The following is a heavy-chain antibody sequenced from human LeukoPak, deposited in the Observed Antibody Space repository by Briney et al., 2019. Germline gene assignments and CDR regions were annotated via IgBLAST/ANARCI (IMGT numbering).Heavy chain of an antibody. J-gene: IGHJ5*02. V-gene: IGHV3-23*01. D-gene: IGHD2-15*01. Sequence: KTGGSLRLSCAASGFTFSSYAMSWVRQAPGRGLEWVSAISGSGGSTYYADSVKGRFTISRDNSKNTLYLQMNSLRAEDTAVYYCAKERDIVVVVAATISWFDPWGQGTLVTVSS. CDR1: GFTFSSYA. CDR2: ISGSGGST. CDR3: AKERDIVVVVAATISWFDP.